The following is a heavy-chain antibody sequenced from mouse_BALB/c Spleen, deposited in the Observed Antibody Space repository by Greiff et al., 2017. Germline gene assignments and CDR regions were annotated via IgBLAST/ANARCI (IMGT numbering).Heavy chain of an antibody. CDR1: GYTFTSYW. CDR3: ARAYAHYFDY. CDR2: INPSNGRT. D-gene: IGHD6-5*01. Sequence: QVQLQQPGAELVKPGASVKLSCKASGYTFTSYWMHWVKQRPGQGLEWIGEINPSNGRTNYNEKFKSKATLTVDKSSSTAYMQLSSLTSEDSAVYYCARAYAHYFDYWGQGTTLTVSS. J-gene: IGHJ2*01. V-gene: IGHV1S81*02.